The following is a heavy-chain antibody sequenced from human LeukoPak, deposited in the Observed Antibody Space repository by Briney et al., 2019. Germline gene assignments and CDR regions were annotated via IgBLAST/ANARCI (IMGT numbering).Heavy chain of an antibody. CDR2: IIPILGIA. V-gene: IGHV1-69*04. Sequence: SVKVSCKASGGTFSSYAISWVRQAPGQGLEWMGRIIPILGIANYAQKFQGRVTITADKSTSTAYMELSSLRSEDTAVYYCAGGLGFGESSDYWAREPWSPSPQ. J-gene: IGHJ4*02. CDR3: AGGLGFGESSDY. D-gene: IGHD3-10*01. CDR1: GGTFSSYA.